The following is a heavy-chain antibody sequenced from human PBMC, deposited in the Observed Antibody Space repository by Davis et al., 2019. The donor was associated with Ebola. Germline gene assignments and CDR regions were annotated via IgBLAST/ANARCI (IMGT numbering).Heavy chain of an antibody. J-gene: IGHJ6*02. CDR1: GGSFSGYY. CDR2: INHSGST. Sequence: PSETLSLTCAVYGGSFSGYYWSWIRQPPGKGLEWIGEINHSGSTNYNPSLKSRVTISVDTSKNQFSLKLSSVTAADTAVYYCARPQLEEDYGMDVWGQGTTVTVSS. V-gene: IGHV4-34*01. D-gene: IGHD1-1*01. CDR3: ARPQLEEDYGMDV.